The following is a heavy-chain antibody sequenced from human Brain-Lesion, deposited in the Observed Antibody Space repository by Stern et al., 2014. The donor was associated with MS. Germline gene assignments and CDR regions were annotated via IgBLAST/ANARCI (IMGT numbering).Heavy chain of an antibody. J-gene: IGHJ6*02. Sequence: VQLVESGAEVKKPGASVKVSCKTSGYIFTGYYIHWVRQAPGQGLEWMAWINPNNGGTTYAQKFQGRVTMSRDTSISTAYVELSSLTSDDTAVYYCARDQRGITIFGVVTDYYYLGMDVWGQGTTVTVSS. D-gene: IGHD3-3*01. CDR2: INPNNGGT. CDR3: ARDQRGITIFGVVTDYYYLGMDV. V-gene: IGHV1-2*02. CDR1: GYIFTGYY.